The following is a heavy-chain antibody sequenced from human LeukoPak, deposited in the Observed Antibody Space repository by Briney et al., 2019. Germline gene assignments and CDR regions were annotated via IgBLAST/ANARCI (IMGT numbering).Heavy chain of an antibody. CDR2: IYYSGST. CDR1: GGSFSGYY. J-gene: IGHJ4*02. Sequence: SETLSLTCAVYGGSFSGYYWSWIRQPPGKGLEWIGYIYYSGSTNYNPSLKSRVTISVDTSENQFSLKLSSVTAADTAVYYCARGLGYYDSSLGYWGQGTLVTVSS. V-gene: IGHV4-59*01. D-gene: IGHD3-22*01. CDR3: ARGLGYYDSSLGY.